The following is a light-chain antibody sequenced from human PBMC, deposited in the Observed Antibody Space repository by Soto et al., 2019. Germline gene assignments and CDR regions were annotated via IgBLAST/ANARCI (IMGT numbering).Light chain of an antibody. Sequence: ETVLTQSPGTLYLSPGERATLYCWASQSVSRSSAWYQQKPGQAPRLLIYGTSSRAIGVPDRFSGSGSGTYFTLTISRLEPEDFAVYFCQQYGSSHPTFGRGTRLQIK. CDR3: QQYGSSHPT. V-gene: IGKV3-20*01. CDR1: QSVSRS. CDR2: GTS. J-gene: IGKJ2*01.